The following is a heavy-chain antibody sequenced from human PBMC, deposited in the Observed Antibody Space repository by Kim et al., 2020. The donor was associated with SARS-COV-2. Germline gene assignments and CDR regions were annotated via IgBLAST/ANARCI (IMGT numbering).Heavy chain of an antibody. CDR1: GYTFTSYY. D-gene: IGHD3-10*01. V-gene: IGHV1-46*01. CDR2: INPSGGST. CDR3: ARDRRGMVRGDDGMDV. J-gene: IGHJ6*02. Sequence: ASVKVSCKASGYTFTSYYMHWVRQAPGQGLEWMGIINPSGGSTSYAQKFQGRVTMTRDTSTSTVYMELSSLRSEDTAVYYCARDRRGMVRGDDGMDVWGQGTTVTVSS.